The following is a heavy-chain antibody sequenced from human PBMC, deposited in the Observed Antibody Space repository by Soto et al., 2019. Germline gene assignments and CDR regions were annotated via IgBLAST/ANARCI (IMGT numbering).Heavy chain of an antibody. J-gene: IGHJ4*02. V-gene: IGHV3-21*01. CDR2: ISSSSSYI. CDR1: GFTFSSYS. D-gene: IGHD3-10*01. CDR3: ARSIGGLLWFGELLSRILFDY. Sequence: EVQLVESGGGLVKPGGSLRLSCAASGFTFSSYSMNWVRQAPGKGLGWVSSISSSSSYIYYADSVKGRFTISRDNAKNSLYLQMNSLRAEDTAVYYCARSIGGLLWFGELLSRILFDYWGQGTLVTVSS.